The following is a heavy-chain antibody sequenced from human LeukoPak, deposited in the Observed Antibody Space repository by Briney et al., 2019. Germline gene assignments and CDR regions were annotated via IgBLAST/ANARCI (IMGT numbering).Heavy chain of an antibody. D-gene: IGHD3-22*01. Sequence: SETLSLTCTVSGDSISSSSSYWGWIRQPPGKGLEWIGTMYYSGSTNYNPSLKSRVTISGDTSKNQFSLKLSSVTAADTAVYYCARGNSSGYHYRDYFDFWGQGTLVTVSS. J-gene: IGHJ4*02. CDR1: GDSISSSSSY. V-gene: IGHV4-39*07. CDR2: MYYSGST. CDR3: ARGNSSGYHYRDYFDF.